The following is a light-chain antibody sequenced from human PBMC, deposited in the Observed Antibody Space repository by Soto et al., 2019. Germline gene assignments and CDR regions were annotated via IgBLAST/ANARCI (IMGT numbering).Light chain of an antibody. J-gene: IGLJ2*01. CDR1: NSDVGGYNY. CDR3: SSYTSSSTMV. V-gene: IGLV2-14*01. Sequence: QSVLTQPASVSGSPGQSITISCTGTNSDVGGYNYVSWYQQNPGKAPKLMIYEVSNRPSAVSNRFSGSKSGSTASLTISGLQAEDDADYYCSSYTSSSTMVFGGGIKLTVL. CDR2: EVS.